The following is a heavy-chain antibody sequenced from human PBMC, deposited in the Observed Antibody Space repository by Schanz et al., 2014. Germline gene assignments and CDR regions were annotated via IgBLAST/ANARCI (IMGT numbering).Heavy chain of an antibody. D-gene: IGHD4-17*01. V-gene: IGHV3-33*08. CDR1: GFAFSSYG. CDR3: ARPRFDYGEVDY. CDR2: IWNNGVTK. Sequence: VQLLESGGGLVQPGGSLRLSCLASGFAFSSYGIHWFRQPAGKGLEWVAVIWNNGVTKYYADSVRGRFTISRDRFQNTLYLRMSSLRAEDTAVYYCARPRFDYGEVDYWGQGTLVTVSS. J-gene: IGHJ4*02.